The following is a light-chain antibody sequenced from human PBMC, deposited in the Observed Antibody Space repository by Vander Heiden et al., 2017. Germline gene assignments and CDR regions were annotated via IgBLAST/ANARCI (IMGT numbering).Light chain of an antibody. J-gene: IGKJ1*01. Sequence: DIQRTQCPSTLSASVGDGVTITCRASESISSWLAWYPQKPGKAPKLLIYRASTLETGVPSRFSGSGSGTEFTLTISSLQPDDFATYYYQQYNSYLWTFGQGTKVEIK. CDR1: ESISSW. CDR3: QQYNSYLWT. CDR2: RAS. V-gene: IGKV1-5*03.